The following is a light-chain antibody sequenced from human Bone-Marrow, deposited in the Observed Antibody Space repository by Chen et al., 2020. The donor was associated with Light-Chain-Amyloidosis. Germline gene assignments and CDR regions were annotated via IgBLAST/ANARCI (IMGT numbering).Light chain of an antibody. CDR1: ARAKQY. V-gene: IGLV3-25*03. J-gene: IGLJ2*01. CDR3: QSADISNVV. CDR2: QDS. Sequence: SFELTQPPSVSVSPGQTARITCSGDARAKQYAYWFQQRPGQAPILLIYQDSGRPSGIPERFYGCSSGTTVTLTITGVQAEDEADYFCQSADISNVVFGGGTKLTVL.